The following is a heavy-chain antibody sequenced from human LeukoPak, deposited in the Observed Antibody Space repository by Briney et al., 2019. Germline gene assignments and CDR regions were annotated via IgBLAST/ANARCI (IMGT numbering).Heavy chain of an antibody. J-gene: IGHJ5*02. CDR1: GYTFTSSY. CDR2: IDPSGGSG. V-gene: IGHV1-46*01. D-gene: IGHD2-2*01. CDR3: ARAKICSSTSCYNWFDP. Sequence: VSGKVSCKASGYTFTSSYVHSVPQAPGHGLKGWGIIDPSGGSGSYAQKFQGRVTMTRDTSTSTVYMEVSSMRSEDTAVYYCARAKICSSTSCYNWFDPWGQGTLVTVSS.